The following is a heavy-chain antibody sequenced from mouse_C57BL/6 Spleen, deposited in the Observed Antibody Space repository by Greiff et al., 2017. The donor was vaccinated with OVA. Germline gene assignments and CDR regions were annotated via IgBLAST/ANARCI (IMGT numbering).Heavy chain of an antibody. CDR1: GYSFTSYY. J-gene: IGHJ3*01. CDR3: ASPGSSPAWFAY. CDR2: IYPGSGNT. V-gene: IGHV1-66*01. D-gene: IGHD1-1*01. Sequence: QVQLKESGPELVKPGASVKISCKASGYSFTSYYIHWVKQRPGQGLEWIGWIYPGSGNTKYNEKFKGKATLTADTSSSTAYMQLSSLTSEDSAVYYCASPGSSPAWFAYWGQGTLVTVSA.